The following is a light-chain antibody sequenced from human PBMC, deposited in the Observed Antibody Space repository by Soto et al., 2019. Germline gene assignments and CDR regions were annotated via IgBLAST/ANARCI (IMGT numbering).Light chain of an antibody. Sequence: DIQMTQSPSTLSASVGDRVTITCRASQSISSWLAWYQQKPGKAPKLLIYKASSLESGVPSRFSGSGAGTEFTLTISSLQPDDFAGYYCQQYNSYPDSFGQGTKLEIK. CDR3: QQYNSYPDS. CDR2: KAS. J-gene: IGKJ2*03. V-gene: IGKV1-5*03. CDR1: QSISSW.